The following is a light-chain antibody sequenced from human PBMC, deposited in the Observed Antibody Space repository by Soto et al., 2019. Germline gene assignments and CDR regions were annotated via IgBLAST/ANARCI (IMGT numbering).Light chain of an antibody. J-gene: IGKJ1*01. CDR2: DVS. CDR3: QQYDRYPPT. CDR1: QTISW. Sequence: DIQMTQSPHTLAASVGDRVTITCRASQTISWLAWYQQRPGKTPKLLIYDVSRLESGVPSRFSGSQSETEFTLTISGLQSDDFATYYCQQYDRYPPTFGQGTKVDIK. V-gene: IGKV1-5*01.